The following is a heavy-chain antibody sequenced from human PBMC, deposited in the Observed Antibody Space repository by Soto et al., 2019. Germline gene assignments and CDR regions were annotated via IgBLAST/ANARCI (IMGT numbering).Heavy chain of an antibody. Sequence: SETLSLTCAVSGGSVTTGNWWGWVRQPPGRGLEWIGEVFHTGSTSYDPSLKSRVTLSVDKSKNQFSLKLSSVTAADTAVYYCVRLSCRGGACPYYYYSSMDVWGQGTTVTVSS. CDR3: VRLSCRGGACPYYYYSSMDV. D-gene: IGHD2-21*02. CDR2: VFHTGST. J-gene: IGHJ6*02. V-gene: IGHV4-4*02. CDR1: GGSVTTGNW.